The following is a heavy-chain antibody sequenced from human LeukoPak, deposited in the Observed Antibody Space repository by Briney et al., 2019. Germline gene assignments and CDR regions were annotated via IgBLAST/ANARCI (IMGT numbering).Heavy chain of an antibody. D-gene: IGHD3-9*01. CDR1: GFTSSDYY. Sequence: GGSLRLSCAASGFTSSDYYMSWIRQAPGKGLEGVSYISSSSSYTNYADSVKGRFTISRDNAKNSLYLQMNSLRAEDTAVYYCARVSDYDILTGYYWPFFDYWGQGTLVTVSS. CDR3: ARVSDYDILTGYYWPFFDY. CDR2: ISSSSSYT. J-gene: IGHJ4*02. V-gene: IGHV3-11*05.